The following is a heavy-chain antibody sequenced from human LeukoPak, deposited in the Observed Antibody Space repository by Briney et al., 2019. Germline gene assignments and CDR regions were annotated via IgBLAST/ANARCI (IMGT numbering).Heavy chain of an antibody. Sequence: GGSLRLSCAASGFTFSSYAMSWVRRAPGKGLEWVSAISGSGGSTYYADSVKGRFTISRDNSKNTLYLQMNSLRAEDTAVYYCAKGRDRTSSQGITIFGVVLPLFDYWGQGTLVTVSS. CDR1: GFTFSSYA. CDR2: ISGSGGST. J-gene: IGHJ4*02. D-gene: IGHD3-3*01. V-gene: IGHV3-23*01. CDR3: AKGRDRTSSQGITIFGVVLPLFDY.